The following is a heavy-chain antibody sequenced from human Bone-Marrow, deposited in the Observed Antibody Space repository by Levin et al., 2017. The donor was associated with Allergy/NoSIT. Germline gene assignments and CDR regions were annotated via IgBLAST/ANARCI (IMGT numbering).Heavy chain of an antibody. Sequence: LRLSCTVSGGSISSGDYYWSWIRQPPGKGLEWIGYIYYSGSTYYNPSLKSRVTISVDTSKNQFSLKLSSVTAADTAVYYCARGGDGYDYGSGYYYYGMDVWGQGTTVTVSS. D-gene: IGHD5-24*01. V-gene: IGHV4-30-4*01. CDR1: GGSISSGDYY. CDR2: IYYSGST. CDR3: ARGGDGYDYGSGYYYYGMDV. J-gene: IGHJ6*02.